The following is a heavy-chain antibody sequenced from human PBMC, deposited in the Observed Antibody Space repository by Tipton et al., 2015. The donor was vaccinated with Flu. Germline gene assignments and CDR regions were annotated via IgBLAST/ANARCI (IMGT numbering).Heavy chain of an antibody. CDR2: IYYSGST. D-gene: IGHD3-3*01. Sequence: TLSLTCTVSGGSISSYYWSWIRQPPGKGLEWIGYIYYSGSTNYTPSLKSRVTISVDTSKNQFSLKLSSVTAADTAVYYCARHVHMLEWSQLSYYYYGMDVWGQGTTVPVSS. J-gene: IGHJ6*02. V-gene: IGHV4-59*08. CDR1: GGSISSYY. CDR3: ARHVHMLEWSQLSYYYYGMDV.